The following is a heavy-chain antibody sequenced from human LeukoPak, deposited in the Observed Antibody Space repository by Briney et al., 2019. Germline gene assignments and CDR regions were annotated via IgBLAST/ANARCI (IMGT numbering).Heavy chain of an antibody. CDR1: GFTFSSYG. Sequence: NPGGSLRLSCAASGFTFSSYGMHWVRQAPGRGLEWVAVISYDGSNKYYADSVKGRFTISRDNSKNTLYLQMNSLRAEDTAVYYCAKDTDYGGLDYWGQGTLVTVSS. D-gene: IGHD4-17*01. J-gene: IGHJ4*02. CDR2: ISYDGSNK. V-gene: IGHV3-30*18. CDR3: AKDTDYGGLDY.